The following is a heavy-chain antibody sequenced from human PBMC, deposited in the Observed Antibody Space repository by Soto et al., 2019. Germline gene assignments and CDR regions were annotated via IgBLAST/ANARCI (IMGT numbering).Heavy chain of an antibody. CDR2: IFHDGTA. J-gene: IGHJ4*02. V-gene: IGHV4-4*02. CDR1: GASISSGNW. D-gene: IGHD3-16*01. CDR3: ARLVYDTRLDYLYFDF. Sequence: SETLSLTCTVSGASISSGNWWTWVRQSPRKGLEYIGEIFHDGTANYFPSFERRVAMSVDKSKNQFSLKLTSVTAADAAIYYCARLVYDTRLDYLYFDFWGQGAQVTVSS.